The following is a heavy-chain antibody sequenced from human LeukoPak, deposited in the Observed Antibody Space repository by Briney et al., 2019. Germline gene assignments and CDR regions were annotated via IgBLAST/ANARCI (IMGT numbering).Heavy chain of an antibody. Sequence: GGSLRLSCAASGFTFSSFDMTWVRQAPGKGLEWVSTISFSATNTYYADSVKGRFTISRDNSKNTLYLQMNSLRADDTAVYYCAPITSMRVVLISWGQGTLVTVSS. CDR1: GFTFSSFD. V-gene: IGHV3-23*01. CDR2: ISFSATNT. J-gene: IGHJ1*01. D-gene: IGHD3-22*01. CDR3: APITSMRVVLIS.